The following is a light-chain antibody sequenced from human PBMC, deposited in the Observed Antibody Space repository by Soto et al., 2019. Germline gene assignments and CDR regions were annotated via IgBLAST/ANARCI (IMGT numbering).Light chain of an antibody. V-gene: IGKV3-15*01. CDR2: RIF. CDR3: LQHYSWPWT. CDR1: QSVGSK. J-gene: IGKJ1*01. Sequence: EIVVTLSPPTLSVSPGERATLSCRASQSVGSKLAWYQQRPGQAPRLVLLRIFTRAIGVPARFSGSGSETEFTLTISGLQSEDSGVYYCLQHYSWPWTFGQGTKVDI.